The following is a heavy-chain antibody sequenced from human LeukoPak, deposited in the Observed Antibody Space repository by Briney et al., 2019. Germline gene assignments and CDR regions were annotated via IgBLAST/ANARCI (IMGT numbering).Heavy chain of an antibody. J-gene: IGHJ4*02. V-gene: IGHV1-2*02. Sequence: ASVKVSCKASGYTFTSYYMHWVRQAPGQGLEWMGWINPNSGGTNYAQKFQGRVTMTRGTSISTAYMELSRLRSDDTAVYYCAREPTDTYYYDSSGYPDYWGQGTLVTVSS. D-gene: IGHD3-22*01. CDR3: AREPTDTYYYDSSGYPDY. CDR1: GYTFTSYY. CDR2: INPNSGGT.